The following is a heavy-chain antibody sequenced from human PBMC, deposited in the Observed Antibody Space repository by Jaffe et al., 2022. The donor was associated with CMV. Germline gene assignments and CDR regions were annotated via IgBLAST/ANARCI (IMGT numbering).Heavy chain of an antibody. Sequence: QVQLQESGPGLVKPSETLSLTCTVSGGSISSYYWSWIRQPPGKGLEWIGYIYYSGSTNYNPSLKSRVTISVDTSKNQFSLKLSSVTAADTAVYYCARGDWFGELDWGQGTLVTVSS. D-gene: IGHD3-10*01. J-gene: IGHJ4*02. V-gene: IGHV4-59*01. CDR3: ARGDWFGELD. CDR2: IYYSGST. CDR1: GGSISSYY.